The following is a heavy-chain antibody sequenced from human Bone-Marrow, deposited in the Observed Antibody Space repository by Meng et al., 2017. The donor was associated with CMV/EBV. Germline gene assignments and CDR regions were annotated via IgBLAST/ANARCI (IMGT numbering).Heavy chain of an antibody. J-gene: IGHJ4*02. CDR3: AKYVVAAAGPFDY. Sequence: GGSLRLSCAASGFTFSSYAMHWVRQAPGKGLEWVAVISYDGSNKYYADSVKGRFTISRDNSKNTLYLQMNSLRAEDTAVYYCAKYVVAAAGPFDYWGQGTLVTVSS. V-gene: IGHV3-30-3*02. CDR2: ISYDGSNK. CDR1: GFTFSSYA. D-gene: IGHD6-13*01.